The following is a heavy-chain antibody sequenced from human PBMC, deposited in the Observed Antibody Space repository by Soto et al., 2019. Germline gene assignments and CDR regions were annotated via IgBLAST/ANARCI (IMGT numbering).Heavy chain of an antibody. J-gene: IGHJ5*02. Sequence: GASVKVSCKASGGTFSSYTISWVRQAPGQGLEWMGRIIPILGIANYAQKFQGRVTITADKSTSTAYMELSSLRSEDTAVYYCARGCGGSCPNWFDPWGQGTLVTVSS. D-gene: IGHD2-15*01. CDR3: ARGCGGSCPNWFDP. V-gene: IGHV1-69*02. CDR1: GGTFSSYT. CDR2: IIPILGIA.